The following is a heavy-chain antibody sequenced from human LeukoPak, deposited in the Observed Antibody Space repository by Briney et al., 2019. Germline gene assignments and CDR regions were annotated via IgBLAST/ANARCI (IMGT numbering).Heavy chain of an antibody. Sequence: PGGSLRLSCAASGFTCSNAWMSWVRQAPGKGLEWVGRIKSKTDGGTTDYAAPVKGRFTISRDNSKNTLYLQMSSLRAEDTAVYYCAKKRPGDTLASLDYWGQGSLVTVSS. CDR2: IKSKTDGGTT. CDR1: GFTCSNAW. CDR3: AKKRPGDTLASLDY. J-gene: IGHJ4*02. D-gene: IGHD2-2*02. V-gene: IGHV3-15*01.